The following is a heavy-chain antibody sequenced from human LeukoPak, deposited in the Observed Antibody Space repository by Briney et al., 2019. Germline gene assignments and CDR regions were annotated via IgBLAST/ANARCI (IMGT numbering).Heavy chain of an antibody. Sequence: SVTVSCKASGGTFNNFAICWVRQAPGQGLEWMGGIFPVFGTPTYAQKFQGRVTITADESTRTAHMELSSLRSDDTAVYYCARGPHTSSWYKHAFDIWAQGTMVTVSS. D-gene: IGHD6-13*01. CDR2: IFPVFGTP. CDR1: GGTFNNFA. V-gene: IGHV1-69*13. J-gene: IGHJ3*02. CDR3: ARGPHTSSWYKHAFDI.